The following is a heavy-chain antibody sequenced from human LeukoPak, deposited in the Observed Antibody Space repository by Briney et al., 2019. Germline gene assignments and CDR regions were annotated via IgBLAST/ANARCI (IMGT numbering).Heavy chain of an antibody. CDR2: ISNSSSTI. CDR1: GFTFNYPS. D-gene: IGHD3-10*01. V-gene: IGHV3-48*02. CDR3: ATELLWFGEFRRDAFDI. Sequence: GSQRLSSAPYGFTFNYPSMNCVRQAPGKGLEWISYISNSSSTIYYADSVKGRFTLTRDNAKNSLYLHMNSLRDEDTAVYDCATELLWFGEFRRDAFDIWGQGTMVTVSS. J-gene: IGHJ3*02.